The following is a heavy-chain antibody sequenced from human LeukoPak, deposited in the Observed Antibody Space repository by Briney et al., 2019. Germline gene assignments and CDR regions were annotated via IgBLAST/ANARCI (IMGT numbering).Heavy chain of an antibody. CDR1: GFTFSTHY. V-gene: IGHV3-72*01. CDR2: SRNKANSYTT. J-gene: IGHJ4*02. Sequence: GGSLRLSCAASGFTFSTHYMDWVRQAPGKGLEWVGRSRNKANSYTTEYAASVKGRFTISRDDSKNSLYLQMNSLKTEDTAVYHCVRVGRSETLDYWGQGTLVTVSS. CDR3: VRVGRSETLDY.